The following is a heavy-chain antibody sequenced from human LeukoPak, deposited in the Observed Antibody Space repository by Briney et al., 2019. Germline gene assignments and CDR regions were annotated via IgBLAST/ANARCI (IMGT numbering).Heavy chain of an antibody. CDR3: ARHGYSGYDWFGMDV. CDR2: IIPIFGTA. D-gene: IGHD5-12*01. J-gene: IGHJ6*02. Sequence: GASVKVSCKASGGTFSSYAISWVRQAPGQGLEWMGGIIPIFGTANYAQKFQGRVTITADESTSTAYMELSSLRSEDTAVYYCARHGYSGYDWFGMDVWGQGTTVTVSS. V-gene: IGHV1-69*13. CDR1: GGTFSSYA.